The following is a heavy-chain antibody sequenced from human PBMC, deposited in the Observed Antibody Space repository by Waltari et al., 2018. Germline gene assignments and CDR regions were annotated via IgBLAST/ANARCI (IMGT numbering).Heavy chain of an antibody. CDR2: IYYSGST. D-gene: IGHD3-22*01. J-gene: IGHJ4*02. V-gene: IGHV4-30-4*08. CDR1: GGSISSGDYY. CDR3: ARGNGDYYDSSGFDY. Sequence: QVQLQESGPGLVKPSQTLSLTCTVSGGSISSGDYYWSWIRKPPGKGLEWIGYIYYSGSTYYHPSLKSRVTISVDTSKNQFSLKLSSVTAADTAVYYCARGNGDYYDSSGFDYWGQGTLVTVSS.